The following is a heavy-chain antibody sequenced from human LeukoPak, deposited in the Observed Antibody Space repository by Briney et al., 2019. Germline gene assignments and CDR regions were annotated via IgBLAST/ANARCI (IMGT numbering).Heavy chain of an antibody. V-gene: IGHV4-38-2*02. CDR1: GYPISSGYY. J-gene: IGHJ4*02. CDR2: IYNSGRT. CDR3: AREDYGDYLRRFDY. D-gene: IGHD4-17*01. Sequence: SETLSLTCTVSGYPISSGYYWAWIRQPPGKGPEWVATIYNSGRTYYNPSLESRVTISVDTSKNQFSLKLSSVTAADTAVYYCAREDYGDYLRRFDYWGQGTLATVSS.